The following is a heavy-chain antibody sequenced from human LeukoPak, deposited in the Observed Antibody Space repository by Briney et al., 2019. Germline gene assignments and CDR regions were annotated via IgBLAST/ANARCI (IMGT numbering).Heavy chain of an antibody. J-gene: IGHJ3*02. Sequence: PGGSLRLSCAASGFTFDDYAMHWVRQAPGKGLEGVSGISWNSGSIGYADSVKGRFTISRDNTKNSLSLQMNSLRAEDTALYYCPKFAAPQLWGEDAFDIWGQGTMVTVSS. CDR1: GFTFDDYA. CDR2: ISWNSGSI. D-gene: IGHD5-18*01. CDR3: PKFAAPQLWGEDAFDI. V-gene: IGHV3-9*01.